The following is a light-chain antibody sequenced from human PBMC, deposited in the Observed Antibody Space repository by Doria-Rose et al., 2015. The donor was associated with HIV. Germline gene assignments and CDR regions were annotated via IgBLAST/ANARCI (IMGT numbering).Light chain of an antibody. V-gene: IGLV2-14*03. CDR3: NSYTTSSTHNYV. CDR2: DVS. J-gene: IGLJ1*01. Sequence: GSPGQAITISCTGTSSDVGGFGYVSWYQQHPGKAPKLMIYDVSNRPSGVSNRFSGSKSGDTASLIISGLQAEDEADYYCNSYTTSSTHNYVFGSGTKVTVL. CDR1: SSDVGGFGY.